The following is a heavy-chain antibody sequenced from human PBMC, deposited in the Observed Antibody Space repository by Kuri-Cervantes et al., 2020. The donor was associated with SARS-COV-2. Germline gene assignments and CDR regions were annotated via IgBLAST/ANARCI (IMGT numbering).Heavy chain of an antibody. CDR1: GFTFSSYA. Sequence: GESLKISCAAPGFTFSSYAMSWVRQAPGKGLEWVPSISGSGGSTYYADSVKGRFTISRDKCKNTLYLQMNSLRAEDTAVYYCAKGGNRDNWFDPWGQGTLVTVSS. CDR2: ISGSGGST. J-gene: IGHJ5*02. V-gene: IGHV3-23*01. D-gene: IGHD1-14*01. CDR3: AKGGNRDNWFDP.